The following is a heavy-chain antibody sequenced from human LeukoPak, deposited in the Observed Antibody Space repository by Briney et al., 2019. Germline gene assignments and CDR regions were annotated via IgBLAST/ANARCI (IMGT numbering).Heavy chain of an antibody. D-gene: IGHD3-10*01. J-gene: IGHJ4*02. CDR1: GFTFSSYG. CDR3: AKDIRITMVRGVWGVFDY. V-gene: IGHV3-30*02. Sequence: PGGSLRLSCAASGFTFSSYGMHWVRQAPGKGLEWVAFIRYDGSNKYYADSVKGRFTISRDNSKNTLYLQMNSLRAEDTAVYYCAKDIRITMVRGVWGVFDYWGQGTLVTVSS. CDR2: IRYDGSNK.